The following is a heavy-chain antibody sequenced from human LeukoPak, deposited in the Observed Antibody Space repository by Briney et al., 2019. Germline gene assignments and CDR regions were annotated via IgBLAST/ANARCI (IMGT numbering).Heavy chain of an antibody. V-gene: IGHV3-23*01. D-gene: IGHD2-2*01. CDR2: MSGSGGST. Sequence: GGSLRLSCAASGFTFSSYAMSWVRQAPGKGLEWVSSMSGSGGSTYYADSVKGRFTISRDNSKNTLYLQMNSLRAEDTAVYYCAKRGIVVVPAAPINYYYYMDVWGKGTTVTVSS. CDR3: AKRGIVVVPAAPINYYYYMDV. CDR1: GFTFSSYA. J-gene: IGHJ6*03.